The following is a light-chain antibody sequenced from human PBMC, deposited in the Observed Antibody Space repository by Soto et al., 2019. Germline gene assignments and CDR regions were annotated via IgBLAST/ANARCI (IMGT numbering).Light chain of an antibody. V-gene: IGLV2-14*02. J-gene: IGLJ1*01. Sequence: QSALTQPASVSGSPGQSITISCTGTSSDVGSYNLVSWYQQHPGKAPKLMIYEVYNRPSGVSSRFSGSKSGNTASLTISGLQAEDEAVYYCSSFTSSSLYVFGTGTKLTVL. CDR1: SSDVGSYNL. CDR2: EVY. CDR3: SSFTSSSLYV.